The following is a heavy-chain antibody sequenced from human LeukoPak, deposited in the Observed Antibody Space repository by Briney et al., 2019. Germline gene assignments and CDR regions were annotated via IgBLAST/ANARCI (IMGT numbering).Heavy chain of an antibody. Sequence: GGSLRLSCAASGFTFSSYGMHWVRQAPGKGLEWVAVISYGGSNKYYADSVKGRFTISRDNSKNTLYLQTNSLRAEDTAVYYCAKDDIVATAFDYWGQGTLVTVSS. CDR2: ISYGGSNK. V-gene: IGHV3-30*18. D-gene: IGHD5-12*01. CDR3: AKDDIVATAFDY. J-gene: IGHJ4*02. CDR1: GFTFSSYG.